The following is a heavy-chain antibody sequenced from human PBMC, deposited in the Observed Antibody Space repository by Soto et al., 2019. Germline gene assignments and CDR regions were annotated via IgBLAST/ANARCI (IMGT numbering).Heavy chain of an antibody. CDR1: GFTFSDYA. Sequence: EVQLLESGGDLVQPGGSLRLSCAASGFTFSDYAMSWVRQAPVTGLEWVSSLSGSGCSTYYADSVQGRFTISRDNSTNTLYLQMSSLRAEDTALYYCSKVKVGSGWYGSRYFDCWGQGTLVTVSS. V-gene: IGHV3-23*01. CDR3: SKVKVGSGWYGSRYFDC. J-gene: IGHJ4*02. CDR2: LSGSGCST. D-gene: IGHD6-19*01.